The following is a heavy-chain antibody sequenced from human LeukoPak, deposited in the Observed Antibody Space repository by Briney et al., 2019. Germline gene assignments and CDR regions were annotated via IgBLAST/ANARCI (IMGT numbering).Heavy chain of an antibody. J-gene: IGHJ4*02. CDR2: ISYDGSNK. CDR1: GFTFSSYA. V-gene: IGHV3-30-3*01. Sequence: PGGSLRLSCAASGFTFSSYAMPWVRQAPGKGLEWVAVISYDGSNKYYADSVKGRFTISRDNSKNTLYLQMNSLRAEDTAVYYCAKDRSLAGETLFFDYWGQGTLVTVSS. CDR3: AKDRSLAGETLFFDY. D-gene: IGHD3-10*01.